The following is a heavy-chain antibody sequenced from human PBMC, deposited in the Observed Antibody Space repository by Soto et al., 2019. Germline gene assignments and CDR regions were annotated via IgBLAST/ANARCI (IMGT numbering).Heavy chain of an antibody. CDR3: ARAWFGELPRQYYYYGMDV. D-gene: IGHD3-10*01. CDR2: IYPGDSDT. Sequence: GESLKISCKGSGYSFTSYWIGWVRQMPGKGLEWMGIIYPGDSDTRYSPSFQGQVTISADKSISTAYLQWSSLKASDTAMYYCARAWFGELPRQYYYYGMDVWGQGTTVTVSS. J-gene: IGHJ6*02. CDR1: GYSFTSYW. V-gene: IGHV5-51*01.